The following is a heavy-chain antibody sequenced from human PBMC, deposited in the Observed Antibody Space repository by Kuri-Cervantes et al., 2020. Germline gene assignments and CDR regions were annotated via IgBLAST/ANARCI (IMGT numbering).Heavy chain of an antibody. D-gene: IGHD3-9*01. CDR2: IYYSGST. CDR3: ASTSDILTGYADYFDY. Sequence: GSLRLSCTVSGGSISSGGYYWSWIRQPPGKGLEWIGYIYYSGSTNYNPSLKSRVTISVDTSKNQFSLKLSSVTAADTAVCYCASTSDILTGYADYFDYWGQGTLVTVSS. CDR1: GGSISSGGYY. J-gene: IGHJ4*02. V-gene: IGHV4-61*08.